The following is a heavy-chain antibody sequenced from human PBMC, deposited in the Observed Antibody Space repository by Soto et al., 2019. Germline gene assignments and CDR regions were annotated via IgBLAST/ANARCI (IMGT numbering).Heavy chain of an antibody. V-gene: IGHV1-69*12. CDR2: IIPIFGTA. CDR3: ARDRGPSSGYYPYWFDP. CDR1: GGTFSSYA. D-gene: IGHD3-22*01. J-gene: IGHJ5*02. Sequence: QVQLVQSGAEVKKPGSSVKVSCKASGGTFSSYAITWVRQAPGQGLEWMGGIIPIFGTANYAQKFQARVTITAAESTSTAYMELSSLRSEDTDVYYCARDRGPSSGYYPYWFDPWGQGTLVTVSS.